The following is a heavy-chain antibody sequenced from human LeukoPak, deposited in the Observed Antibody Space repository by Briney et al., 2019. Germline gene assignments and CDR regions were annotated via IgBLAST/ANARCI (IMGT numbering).Heavy chain of an antibody. CDR3: ARVGVATIGGLDY. CDR1: VFTFSSYS. CDR2: ISSSSSYI. D-gene: IGHD5-12*01. Sequence: PGGSLRLSCAASVFTFSSYSMNWVRQAPGKGREWVSSISSSSSYIYYADSVKGRFTISRDNAKNSLYLQMNSLRAEDTAVYYCARVGVATIGGLDYWGQGTLVTVSS. V-gene: IGHV3-21*01. J-gene: IGHJ4*02.